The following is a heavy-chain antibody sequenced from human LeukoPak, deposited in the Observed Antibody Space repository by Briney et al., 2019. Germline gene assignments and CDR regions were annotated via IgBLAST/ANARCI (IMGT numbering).Heavy chain of an antibody. CDR2: INHVGIT. J-gene: IGHJ5*02. CDR3: ARGVHYDILTGYRRDYWFDP. D-gene: IGHD3-9*01. CDR1: GESFDGYY. V-gene: IGHV4-34*01. Sequence: SETLSLTCAAYGESFDGYYWSWIRQSPGKGLEWIGHINHVGITNHNPSLKSRVTISVDTSKNQFSLKLSSVTAADTAVYYCARGVHYDILTGYRRDYWFDPWGQGTLVTVSS.